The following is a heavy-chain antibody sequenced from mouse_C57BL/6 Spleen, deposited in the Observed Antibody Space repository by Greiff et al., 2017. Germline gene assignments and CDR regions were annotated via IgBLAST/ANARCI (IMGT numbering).Heavy chain of an antibody. V-gene: IGHV1-80*01. D-gene: IGHD1-1*01. CDR2: IYPGDGAT. J-gene: IGHJ4*01. CDR1: GYAFSSYW. CDR3: AREDYGSSYEEAMDY. Sequence: VQLVASGAELVKPGASVKISCKASGYAFSSYWMNWVKKRPGKGLEWIGQIYPGDGATNYIGKFKGKATLTAYKSSSTSYMQLSSLTSEYSSVYFFAREDYGSSYEEAMDYWGQGTSVTVSS.